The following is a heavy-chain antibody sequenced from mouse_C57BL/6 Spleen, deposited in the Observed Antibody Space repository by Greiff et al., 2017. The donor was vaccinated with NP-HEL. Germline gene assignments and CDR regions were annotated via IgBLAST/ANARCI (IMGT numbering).Heavy chain of an antibody. J-gene: IGHJ4*01. CDR3: ARTSSPYYYAMDY. D-gene: IGHD3-1*01. CDR2: ISGGGGNT. Sequence: DVQLVESGGGLVKPGGSLKLSCAASGFTFSSYTMSWVRQTPEKRLEWVATISGGGGNTYYPDSVKGRFTISRDNAKNTLYLQMSSLRSEDTALYYCARTSSPYYYAMDYWGQGTSVTVSS. V-gene: IGHV5-9*01. CDR1: GFTFSSYT.